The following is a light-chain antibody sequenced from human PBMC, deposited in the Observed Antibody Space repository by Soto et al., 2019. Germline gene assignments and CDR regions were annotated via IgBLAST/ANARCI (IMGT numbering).Light chain of an antibody. V-gene: IGKV3-20*01. CDR2: GAS. CDR1: QRLSSSS. J-gene: IGKJ1*01. Sequence: EIVLTQSPGTLSLSPGERAALSCRASQRLSSSSLAWYQLKPGHGPRLLIYGASRRATGIPDRFSATESGTDFTLTISSLEPEDFAVYFCQQYDSTPWTFGQGTRVESK. CDR3: QQYDSTPWT.